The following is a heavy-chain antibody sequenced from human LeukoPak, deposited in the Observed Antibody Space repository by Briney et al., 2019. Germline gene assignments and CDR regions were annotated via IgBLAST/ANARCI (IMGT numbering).Heavy chain of an antibody. V-gene: IGHV3-7*01. Sequence: GGSLRLSCAASGFTFSSYAMHWVRQAPGKGLEWVANIKQDGSEKYYVDSVKGRFTISRDNAKNSLYLQMNSLRAEDTAVYYCVGYSSSWYSAFDIWGQGTMVTVSS. J-gene: IGHJ3*02. CDR1: GFTFSSYA. CDR3: VGYSSSWYSAFDI. D-gene: IGHD6-13*01. CDR2: IKQDGSEK.